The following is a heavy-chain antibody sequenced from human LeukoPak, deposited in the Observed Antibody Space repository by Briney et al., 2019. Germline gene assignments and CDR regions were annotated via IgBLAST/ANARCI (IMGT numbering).Heavy chain of an antibody. CDR2: IYYSGST. D-gene: IGHD6-19*01. Sequence: SETLSLTCAVSGGSISSSSYYWGWIRQPPGKGLEGVGSIYYSGSTYYNPSLKSRVTISVYTTTNQFSLKLSSVTAADTAVYYCANIRKRGAVAVLDWGQGTLVTVSS. CDR1: GGSISSSSYY. V-gene: IGHV4-39*01. J-gene: IGHJ4*02. CDR3: ANIRKRGAVAVLD.